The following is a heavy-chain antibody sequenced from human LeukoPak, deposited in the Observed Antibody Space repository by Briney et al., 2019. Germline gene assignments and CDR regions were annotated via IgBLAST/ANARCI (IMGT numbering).Heavy chain of an antibody. CDR1: GFTFSSYS. CDR3: ARDRGTLYYFYYMDV. CDR2: ISSSSSYI. J-gene: IGHJ6*03. V-gene: IGHV3-21*01. Sequence: GGSLRLSCAASGFTFSSYSMNWVRQAPGKGLEWVSSISSSSSYIYYADSVKGRFTISRDNAKNSLYLQMNSLRAEDTAVYYCARDRGTLYYFYYMDVWGKGTTVTVSS. D-gene: IGHD3-16*01.